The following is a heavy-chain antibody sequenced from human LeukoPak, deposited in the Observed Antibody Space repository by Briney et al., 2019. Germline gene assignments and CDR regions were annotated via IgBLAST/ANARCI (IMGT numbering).Heavy chain of an antibody. Sequence: SETLSLTCTVSGGSISSYYWSWIRQPAGKGLEWIGRIYTSGSTNYNPSLKSRVTMSVDTSRNQFSLKLTSVTAADTAVYYCATAPGGSYPYYFDHWGQGTLVTISS. J-gene: IGHJ4*02. CDR3: ATAPGGSYPYYFDH. CDR2: IYTSGST. CDR1: GGSISSYY. D-gene: IGHD2-15*01. V-gene: IGHV4-4*07.